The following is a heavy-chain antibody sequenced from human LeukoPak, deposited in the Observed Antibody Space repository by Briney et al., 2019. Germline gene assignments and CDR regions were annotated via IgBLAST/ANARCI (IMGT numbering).Heavy chain of an antibody. CDR1: GFIFNNYW. CDR2: VKNDGSTT. V-gene: IGHV3-74*01. Sequence: GGSLRLSCAASGFIFNNYWMHWVRQAPGKGLVWVSRVKNDGSTTNYADSVKSRFTISRDNAKNILYLQMKSLRAEDTAVYFCARGPIGTIRYSWFDPWGQGTLVTVSS. CDR3: ARGPIGTIRYSWFDP. D-gene: IGHD1/OR15-1a*01. J-gene: IGHJ5*02.